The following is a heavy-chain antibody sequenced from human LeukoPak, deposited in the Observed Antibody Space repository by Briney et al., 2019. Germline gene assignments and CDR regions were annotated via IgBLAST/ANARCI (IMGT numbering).Heavy chain of an antibody. D-gene: IGHD1-26*01. CDR1: GFTLTNAY. J-gene: IGHJ5*02. CDR2: TKNKTNGETP. V-gene: IGHV3-15*01. CDR3: TTTIVGVTTWFDP. Sequence: GGSLRLSCAASGFTLTNAYMGWVRPAPGKGLEWVGRTKNKTNGETPDYAAPVTGRSTISRHDSKNTLYLQMNSLKTEDTAVYYCTTTIVGVTTWFDPWGQGTLVTVSS.